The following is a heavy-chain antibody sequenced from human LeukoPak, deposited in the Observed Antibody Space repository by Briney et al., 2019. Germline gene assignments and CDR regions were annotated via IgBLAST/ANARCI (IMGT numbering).Heavy chain of an antibody. J-gene: IGHJ4*02. Sequence: ASVKVSCKTSGYSFPNYHMHWVRQAPGQGLEWMGVINLSDGSTNHAQKFQGRVTMTRDTSTSTVYMELNTLRSEDTAVYHCASEYTGSQYFDYWGQGTLVTVAS. CDR3: ASEYTGSQYFDY. CDR2: INLSDGST. V-gene: IGHV1-46*01. CDR1: GYSFPNYH. D-gene: IGHD1-26*01.